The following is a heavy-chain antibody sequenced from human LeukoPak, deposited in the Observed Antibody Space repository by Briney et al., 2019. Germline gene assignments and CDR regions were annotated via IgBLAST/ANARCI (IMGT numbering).Heavy chain of an antibody. D-gene: IGHD2-15*01. J-gene: IGHJ4*02. CDR1: GYTFTSYY. CDR3: ARGGYCSGGNCYTENDY. Sequence: ASVKVSCKASGYTFTSYYIHWVRLAPGQGLEWMGIINPSDGSISYAQKFQGRVTMTRDTSTNTGYMELSSLRSEDTAMYYCARGGYCSGGNCYTENDYWGQGTLVTVSS. CDR2: INPSDGSI. V-gene: IGHV1-46*01.